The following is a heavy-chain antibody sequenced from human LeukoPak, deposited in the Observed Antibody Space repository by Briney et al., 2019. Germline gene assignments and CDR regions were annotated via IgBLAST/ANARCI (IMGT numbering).Heavy chain of an antibody. J-gene: IGHJ4*02. CDR1: GYTFTSYY. D-gene: IGHD3-22*01. V-gene: IGHV1-46*01. CDR2: INPSGGST. Sequence: ASVKVSCKASGYTFTSYYMHWVRQAPGQGLEWMGIINPSGGSTNYAQMFQGRVTITADESTSTAYMELSSLRSEDTAVYYCARGGYYYDSSGYSHLPDYWGQGTLVTVSA. CDR3: ARGGYYYDSSGYSHLPDY.